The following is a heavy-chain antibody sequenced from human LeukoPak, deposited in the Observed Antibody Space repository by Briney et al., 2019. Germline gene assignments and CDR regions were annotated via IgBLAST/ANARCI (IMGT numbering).Heavy chain of an antibody. J-gene: IGHJ1*01. CDR3: ASEQWLKYFQH. V-gene: IGHV3-66*01. D-gene: IGHD6-19*01. Sequence: GGSLRLSCAASGFTVSDNYMSWVRQAPGKGLEWVSLIYSDGRIYYADSVKGRFTISRDNAKNSLYLQMNSLRAEDTAVYYCASEQWLKYFQHWGQGTLVTVSS. CDR1: GFTVSDNY. CDR2: IYSDGRI.